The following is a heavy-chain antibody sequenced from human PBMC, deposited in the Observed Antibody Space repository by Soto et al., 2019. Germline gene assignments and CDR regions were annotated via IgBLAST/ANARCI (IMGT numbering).Heavy chain of an antibody. D-gene: IGHD4-17*01. Sequence: PSETLSLTCVVSGYSISSGYYWGWIRQPPGKGLEWIGSIYHSGSTYYNPSLKSRVTISVDTSKNQFSLKLSSVTAVDTAVYYCARVSYGDYFDYWGQGTLVTVSS. CDR3: ARVSYGDYFDY. V-gene: IGHV4-38-2*01. CDR1: GYSISSGYY. CDR2: IYHSGST. J-gene: IGHJ4*02.